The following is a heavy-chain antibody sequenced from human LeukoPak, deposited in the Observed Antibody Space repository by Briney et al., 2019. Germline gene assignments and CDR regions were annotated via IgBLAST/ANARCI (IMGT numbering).Heavy chain of an antibody. CDR2: ISTYNGNT. Sequence: ASVKVSCKGSGYTFSSYGISWVRQAPGQGLEWMGWISTYNGNTNYAQKLQGRVTMTTDTSTSTAYMELRSLRSDDTAVYYCARDGYLSSSSWYYNNWFDPWGQGTLVTVSS. D-gene: IGHD6-13*01. CDR3: ARDGYLSSSSWYYNNWFDP. J-gene: IGHJ5*02. V-gene: IGHV1-18*01. CDR1: GYTFSSYG.